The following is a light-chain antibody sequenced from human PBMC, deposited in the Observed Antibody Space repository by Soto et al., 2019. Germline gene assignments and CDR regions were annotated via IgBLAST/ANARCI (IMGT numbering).Light chain of an antibody. CDR3: QQSYNTPRT. Sequence: DIQMTQSPSSLSASVVDRVTITCRASQSISRNLDWYQQKPGTAPKLLMFGASTLQSGVPSRFSGSGPGTDFTLTVTSLQPEDFATYYCQQSYNTPRTFGQGTKVDIK. CDR1: QSISRN. CDR2: GAS. J-gene: IGKJ1*01. V-gene: IGKV1-39*01.